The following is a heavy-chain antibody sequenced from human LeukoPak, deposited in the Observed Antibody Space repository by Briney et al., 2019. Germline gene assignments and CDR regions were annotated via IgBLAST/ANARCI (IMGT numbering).Heavy chain of an antibody. J-gene: IGHJ3*02. Sequence: ASVKVSCKASGYTFTSYYMHWVRQAPGQGLEWMGIINPSGGSTSYAQKFQGRVTMTRDTSTSTVYMEQSSLRSEDTAVYYCARGPYDFWSGDAFDIWGQGTMVTVSS. V-gene: IGHV1-46*01. CDR2: INPSGGST. CDR1: GYTFTSYY. D-gene: IGHD3-3*01. CDR3: ARGPYDFWSGDAFDI.